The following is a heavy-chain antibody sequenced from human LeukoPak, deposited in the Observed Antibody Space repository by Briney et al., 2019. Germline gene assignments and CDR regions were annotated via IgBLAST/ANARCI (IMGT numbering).Heavy chain of an antibody. CDR1: GGPISSYY. D-gene: IGHD3-22*01. CDR3: ARDGYYYDSSGLDY. CDR2: IYYSGST. J-gene: IGHJ4*02. Sequence: SETLSLTCTVSGGPISSYYWSWIRQPPGKGLEWIGYIYYSGSTNYNPSLKSRVTISVDTSKNQFSLKLSSVTAADTAVYYCARDGYYYDSSGLDYWGQGTLVTVSS. V-gene: IGHV4-59*01.